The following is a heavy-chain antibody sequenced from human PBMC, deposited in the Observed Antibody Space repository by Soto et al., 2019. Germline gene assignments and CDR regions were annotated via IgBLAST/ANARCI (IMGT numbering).Heavy chain of an antibody. D-gene: IGHD6-13*01. CDR1: GFTFSSYA. CDR2: ISYDGSNK. V-gene: IGHV3-30-3*01. J-gene: IGHJ4*02. CDR3: ARDAYSSSWYYFDY. Sequence: PGGSLRLSCAASGFTFSSYAMHWVRQAPGKGLEWVAVISYDGSNKYYADSVKGRFTISRGNSKNTLYLQMNSLRAEDTAVYYSARDAYSSSWYYFDYWGQGTLVTVYS.